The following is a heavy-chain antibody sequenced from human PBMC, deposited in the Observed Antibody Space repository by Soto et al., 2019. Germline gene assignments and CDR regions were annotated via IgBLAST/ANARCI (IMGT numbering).Heavy chain of an antibody. CDR3: ARLPLYDSSGYLVDY. D-gene: IGHD3-22*01. J-gene: IGHJ4*02. Sequence: SETLSLTCTVSGGSISSSSYYWGWIRQPPGKGLEWIGSIYYSGSTYYNPSLKSRVTISVDTSKNQFSLKLSSVTAADTAVYYCARLPLYDSSGYLVDYWGQGTLVTVS. CDR2: IYYSGST. V-gene: IGHV4-39*01. CDR1: GGSISSSSYY.